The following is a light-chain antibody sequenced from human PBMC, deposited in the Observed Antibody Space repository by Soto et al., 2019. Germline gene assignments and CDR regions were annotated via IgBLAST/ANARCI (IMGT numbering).Light chain of an antibody. CDR3: QQTYSTPFP. J-gene: IGKJ5*01. Sequence: DLQMTQSPSSLSASVGDRVTITCRASQSISNYLNWYQQNPGKAPKLLIYAASNLQSGVPSGFSGSGSGTDFIFTISSLQPEDFTTYYCQQTYSTPFPVGQGTRLEIK. V-gene: IGKV1-39*01. CDR2: AAS. CDR1: QSISNY.